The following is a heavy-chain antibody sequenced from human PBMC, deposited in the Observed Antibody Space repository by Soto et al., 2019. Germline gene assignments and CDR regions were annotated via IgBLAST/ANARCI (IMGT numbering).Heavy chain of an antibody. V-gene: IGHV4-59*01. CDR1: GGSISGYY. CDR3: ARVQMATLYFDY. Sequence: SETLSLTCTVSGGSISGYYWSWVRQPPGKGLERIGYIYYSGTHNYNPSLKSRLTISVDTSKNQFSLELNSVTAADTAVYYCARVQMATLYFDYWGQGTMVTVYS. J-gene: IGHJ4*02. D-gene: IGHD5-12*01. CDR2: IYYSGTH.